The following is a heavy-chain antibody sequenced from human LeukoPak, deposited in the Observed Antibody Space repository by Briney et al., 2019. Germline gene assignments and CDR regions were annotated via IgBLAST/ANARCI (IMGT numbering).Heavy chain of an antibody. J-gene: IGHJ6*02. V-gene: IGHV1-69*04. CDR1: GGTFSSYA. CDR2: IIPILGIA. CDR3: ARAFLLRGVTDYGMDV. Sequence: ASVKVSCKASGGTFSSYAISWVRQAPGQGLEWMGRIIPILGIANYAQKFQGRVTITADKSTSTAYMELSSLRSEDTAVYYCARAFLLRGVTDYGMDVWGQGTTVTVSS. D-gene: IGHD3-10*01.